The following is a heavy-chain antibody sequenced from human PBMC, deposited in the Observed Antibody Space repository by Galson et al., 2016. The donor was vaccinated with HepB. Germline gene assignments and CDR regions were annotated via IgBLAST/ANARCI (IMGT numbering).Heavy chain of an antibody. V-gene: IGHV3-74*01. CDR1: GSTFSRHW. D-gene: IGHD3-3*01. J-gene: IGHJ4*02. CDR3: STLRDFWSG. Sequence: SLRLSCAASGSTFSRHWMYWVRQAPGKGLVWVSQINSDGSNINYADSVKGRFTISRDNADNTLYLQMNSLRGDDTAVYYCSTLRDFWSGWGQGTLVTVSS. CDR2: INSDGSNI.